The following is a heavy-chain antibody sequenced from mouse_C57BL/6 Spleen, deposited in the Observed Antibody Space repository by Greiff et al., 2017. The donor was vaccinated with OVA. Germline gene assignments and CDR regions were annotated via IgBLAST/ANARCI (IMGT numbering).Heavy chain of an antibody. V-gene: IGHV8-12*01. CDR1: GFSLSTSGMG. Sequence: QVTLKVSGPGILQSSQTLSLTCSFSGFSLSTSGMGVSWLRQPSGKGLEWLAHIYWDDDKRYNPSLKSRLTISKDTSRKQVFLKITSVDTADTATYDCARSPIYYGNFPYAMDYWGQGTSVTVSS. J-gene: IGHJ4*01. CDR2: IYWDDDK. CDR3: ARSPIYYGNFPYAMDY. D-gene: IGHD2-1*01.